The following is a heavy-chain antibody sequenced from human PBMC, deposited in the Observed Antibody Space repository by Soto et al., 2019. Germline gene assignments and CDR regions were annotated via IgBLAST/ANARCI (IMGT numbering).Heavy chain of an antibody. J-gene: IGHJ3*02. Sequence: SETLSLTCNVSGASISSGDYYWSWIRQPPGKGLEWIGYIYFSESTSYNPSLKSRVTISGDKSKNQFSLRVTSVTAADTAVYYCARVFSYCSGGSCYLDAFDIWGQGTMVIVSS. CDR2: IYFSEST. CDR1: GASISSGDYY. D-gene: IGHD2-15*01. V-gene: IGHV4-30-4*01. CDR3: ARVFSYCSGGSCYLDAFDI.